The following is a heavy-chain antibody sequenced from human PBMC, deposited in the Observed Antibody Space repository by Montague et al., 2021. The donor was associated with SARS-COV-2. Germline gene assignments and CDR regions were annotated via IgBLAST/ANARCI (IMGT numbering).Heavy chain of an antibody. CDR1: GGSFSPYY. J-gene: IGHJ4*02. V-gene: IGHV4-34*01. CDR3: ARSWGQWLLWGYYFDY. CDR2: IDHSGNT. Sequence: SETLSLTYAVYGGSFSPYYWAWIRQSPGKGLEWIGNIDHSGNTNYNPSLKSRVTISVDTSKNQFSLKLSSVTAADTAVYYCARSWGQWLLWGYYFDYWGQGTLVTVSS. D-gene: IGHD6-19*01.